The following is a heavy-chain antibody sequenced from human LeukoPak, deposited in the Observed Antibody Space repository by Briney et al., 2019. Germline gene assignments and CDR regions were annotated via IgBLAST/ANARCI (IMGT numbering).Heavy chain of an antibody. J-gene: IGHJ6*03. V-gene: IGHV4-34*01. Sequence: SETLSLTCAVYGGSFSGYYWSWLRQPPGKGLEWIGEINHSGSTNYNPSLKSRVTISVDKSKSQFSLRLSSVTAADTAVYYCASNGYYCIEVWGKGTTVTVSS. CDR1: GGSFSGYY. CDR3: ASNGYYCIEV. D-gene: IGHD2-8*01. CDR2: INHSGST.